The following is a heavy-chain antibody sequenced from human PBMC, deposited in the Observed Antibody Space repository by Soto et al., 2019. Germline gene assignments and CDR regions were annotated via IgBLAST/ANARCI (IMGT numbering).Heavy chain of an antibody. V-gene: IGHV1-18*01. Sequence: GASVKVSCKASGYTFTSYGISWVRQAPGQGLEWMGWISAYNGNTNYAQKLQGRVTMTTDTSTSTAYMELRSLRSDDTAVYYCARDRKLGYCSSTSCYGPWFDPWGQGTLVTVSS. CDR2: ISAYNGNT. CDR1: GYTFTSYG. CDR3: ARDRKLGYCSSTSCYGPWFDP. J-gene: IGHJ5*02. D-gene: IGHD2-2*01.